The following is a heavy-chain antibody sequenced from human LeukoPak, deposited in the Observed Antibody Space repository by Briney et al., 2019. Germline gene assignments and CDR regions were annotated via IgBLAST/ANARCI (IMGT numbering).Heavy chain of an antibody. CDR3: AKDLMRDRWFSES. D-gene: IGHD3-10*01. J-gene: IGHJ5*02. CDR1: GFTFSYYG. Sequence: GGSLRLSCAASGFTFSYYGFHWVRRAPGKWLEWVAFIRYDGNDKFYADSVKGRFTISKDTSRATLYLQMNSLRTDDTAVYYCAKDLMRDRWFSESWGQGTLVTVSS. V-gene: IGHV3-30*02. CDR2: IRYDGNDK.